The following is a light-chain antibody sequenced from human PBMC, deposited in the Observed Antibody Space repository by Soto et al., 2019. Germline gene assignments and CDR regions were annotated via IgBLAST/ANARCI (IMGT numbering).Light chain of an antibody. CDR2: WAS. CDR1: QSVLYSSNNKNY. Sequence: DIVMTQSPDSLPVSLGERATINCESSQSVLYSSNNKNYLAWYQQKPGQPPKLLIYWASTRESGVPDRFSGGGFGKNFTPTINSLQAEVGAVYSCRQYISPPPILGQGTKLEIK. V-gene: IGKV4-1*01. CDR3: RQYISPPPI. J-gene: IGKJ2*01.